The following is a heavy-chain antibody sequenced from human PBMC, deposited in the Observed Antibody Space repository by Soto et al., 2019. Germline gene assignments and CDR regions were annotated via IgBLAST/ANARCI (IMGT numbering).Heavy chain of an antibody. Sequence: QVQLQESGPGLVKPSQTLSLTCTVSGGSISSGGYYWSWIRQHPGKGLEWIGYIYYSGSTDYNPSLKRRVTISADTSKNQFSLKLSSVTAADTAVHYCARDMCVDCFSFDYWGEGTLVTVSS. D-gene: IGHD2-21*02. V-gene: IGHV4-31*03. CDR3: ARDMCVDCFSFDY. CDR2: IYYSGST. CDR1: GGSISSGGYY. J-gene: IGHJ4*02.